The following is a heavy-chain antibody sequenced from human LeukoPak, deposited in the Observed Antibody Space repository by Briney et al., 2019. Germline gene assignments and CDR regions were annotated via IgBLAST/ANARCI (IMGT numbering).Heavy chain of an antibody. CDR2: IHPGGST. Sequence: SETLSLTCAVYGGSLRADFWSWIRQPPGKGLEWIGDIHPGGSTKYNPSLESRVTIPVDTSKNQFSLRLTSVTAADTAVYYCARAPDRIRFDPWGQGALVTVSS. CDR3: ARAPDRIRFDP. J-gene: IGHJ5*02. CDR1: GGSLRADF. V-gene: IGHV4-34*01. D-gene: IGHD1-14*01.